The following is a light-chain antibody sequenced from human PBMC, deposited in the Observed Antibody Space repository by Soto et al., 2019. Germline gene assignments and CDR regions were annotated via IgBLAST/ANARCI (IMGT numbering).Light chain of an antibody. J-gene: IGKJ1*01. Sequence: EIVLTQSRGTLSLSPGERATLSCRASQSVSSSYLAWYQQKPGQAPRLLIYGASSRATGIPDRFSGSGSGTDFTLTISRLEPEDFAVYYCQQYGSPFGQGTKVEIK. CDR1: QSVSSSY. CDR2: GAS. V-gene: IGKV3-20*01. CDR3: QQYGSP.